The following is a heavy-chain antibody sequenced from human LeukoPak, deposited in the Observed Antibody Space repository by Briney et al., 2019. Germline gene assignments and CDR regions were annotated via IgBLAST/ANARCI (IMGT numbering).Heavy chain of an antibody. J-gene: IGHJ3*02. CDR1: GFTVSSHY. CDR2: IHNGGST. V-gene: IGHV3-66*02. CDR3: ASLAGDI. Sequence: PGGSLRLSCAASGFTVSSHYMSWVRQAPGKGLEWVSVIHNGGSTYHADSVKGRFTISRDNSKNTLYLQMNSMRVEDTAVYYCASLAGDIWGQGVMVTVSS. D-gene: IGHD6-19*01.